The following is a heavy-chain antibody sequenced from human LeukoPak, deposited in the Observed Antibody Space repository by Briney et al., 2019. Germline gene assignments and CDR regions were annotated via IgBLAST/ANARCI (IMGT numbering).Heavy chain of an antibody. J-gene: IGHJ4*02. CDR2: ISAYNGNT. Sequence: GASVKVSCKSSGYTFTSYGISWVRQAHGQGLEWVGWISAYNGNTNYAQKLQGRVTMTTDTSTSTAYMELRSLRSDDTAVYYCARESLESYYDSSVHTPFDYWGQGTLVTVSS. CDR3: ARESLESYYDSSVHTPFDY. D-gene: IGHD3-22*01. V-gene: IGHV1-18*01. CDR1: GYTFTSYG.